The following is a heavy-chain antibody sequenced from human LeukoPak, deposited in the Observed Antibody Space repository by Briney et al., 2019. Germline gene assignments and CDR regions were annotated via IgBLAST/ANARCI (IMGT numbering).Heavy chain of an antibody. CDR3: AREGCGSALDY. D-gene: IGHD1-26*01. Sequence: GGSLRLSCAASGFTFSRDAMSWVRQAPGKGLEWVSAISGSGGSTYYADSVKGRFTISRDNAKNSLYLQMNSLRAEDTAVYYCAREGCGSALDYWGQGTLVTVSS. V-gene: IGHV3-23*01. J-gene: IGHJ4*02. CDR1: GFTFSRDA. CDR2: ISGSGGST.